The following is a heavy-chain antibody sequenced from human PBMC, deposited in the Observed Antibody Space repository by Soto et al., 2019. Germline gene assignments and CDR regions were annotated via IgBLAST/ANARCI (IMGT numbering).Heavy chain of an antibody. D-gene: IGHD6-6*01. J-gene: IGHJ3*02. CDR1: GYTFTSYY. Sequence: GASVKVSCKASGYTFTSYYMHWVRQAPGQGLEWMGIINPSGGSTSYAQKFQGRVTMTRDTSTSTVYMELSSLRSEDTAVYYCASSSYSSSSMNAIDIWGQGTMVTVSS. CDR3: ASSSYSSSSMNAIDI. V-gene: IGHV1-46*03. CDR2: INPSGGST.